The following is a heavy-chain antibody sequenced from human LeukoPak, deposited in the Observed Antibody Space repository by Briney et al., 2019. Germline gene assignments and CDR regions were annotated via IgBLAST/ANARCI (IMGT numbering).Heavy chain of an antibody. CDR3: ARSIAAARTTYYYYGMDV. Sequence: GGSLRLSCVASGFTLSSYWMSWVRQAPGKGLEWVANIKQDGSDKYYVDSLKGRFTISRDNAKNSLYLQMNSLGAEDTAVYYCARSIAAARTTYYYYGMDVWGQGTTVTVSS. J-gene: IGHJ6*02. CDR2: IKQDGSDK. CDR1: GFTLSSYW. V-gene: IGHV3-7*01. D-gene: IGHD6-13*01.